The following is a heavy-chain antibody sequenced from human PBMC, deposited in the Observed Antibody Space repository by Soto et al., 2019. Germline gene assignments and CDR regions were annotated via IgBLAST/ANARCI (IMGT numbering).Heavy chain of an antibody. CDR2: IYYSGST. D-gene: IGHD3-22*01. J-gene: IGHJ6*02. V-gene: IGHV4-31*03. CDR1: LGSPRSLGLY. CDR3: ARVSSTDYYDSSGFLDYGMDV. Sequence: LSLTCTVFLGSPRSLGLYRGCVRPYPGKGLGCIGYIYYSGSTYYNPSLKSRVTISVDTSKNQFSLKLSSVTAADTAVYYCARVSSTDYYDSSGFLDYGMDVWGQGTTVTVAS.